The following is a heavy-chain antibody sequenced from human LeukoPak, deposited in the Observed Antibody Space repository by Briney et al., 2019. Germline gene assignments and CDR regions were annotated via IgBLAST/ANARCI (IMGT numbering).Heavy chain of an antibody. CDR1: AGSISRHTYY. J-gene: IGHJ4*02. V-gene: IGHV4-39*01. CDR2: IYYSGST. Sequence: SETLSLTCTVSAGSISRHTYYWDWIRQPPGKGLEWIGSIYYSGSTYYNPSLKSRVTTSVDTSKNQFSLKLTSVTASDTAVYYCASRVVPAAWGYWGQGTLVTVPS. D-gene: IGHD2-2*01. CDR3: ASRVVPAAWGY.